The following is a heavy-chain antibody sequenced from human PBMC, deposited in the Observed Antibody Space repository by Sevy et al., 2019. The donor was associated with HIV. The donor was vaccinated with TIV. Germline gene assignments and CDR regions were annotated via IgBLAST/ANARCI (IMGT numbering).Heavy chain of an antibody. Sequence: GGSLRLSCAASGFTFNDYNLSWICQAPGKGLEWVSYISTSTSTTTIYYADSVKGRFTISRDNAKNSIYLQMNSLRVDDTAVYYCARAAGWFDAWGQRTLVTVSS. CDR1: GFTFNDYN. J-gene: IGHJ5*02. V-gene: IGHV3-11*01. CDR2: ISTSTSTTTI. CDR3: ARAAGWFDA.